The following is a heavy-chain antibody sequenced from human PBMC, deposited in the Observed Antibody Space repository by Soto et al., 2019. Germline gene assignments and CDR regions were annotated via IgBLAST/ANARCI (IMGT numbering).Heavy chain of an antibody. CDR1: GGSISSGGYY. J-gene: IGHJ5*02. CDR3: ARELNGDCSSTSCYVGNWFDP. Sequence: QVQLQESGPGLVKPSQTLSLTCTVSGGSISSGGYYWSWIRQHPGKGLEWIGYIYYSGSTYYNPSLKCRVTISVDTSKNQFSLKLSSVTAADTAVYYCARELNGDCSSTSCYVGNWFDPWGQGTLATVSS. V-gene: IGHV4-31*03. CDR2: IYYSGST. D-gene: IGHD2-2*01.